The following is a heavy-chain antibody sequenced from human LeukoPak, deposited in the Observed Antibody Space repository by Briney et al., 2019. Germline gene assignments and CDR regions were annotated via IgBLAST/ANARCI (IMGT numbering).Heavy chain of an antibody. D-gene: IGHD6-13*01. Sequence: ASVNVSLQASGYTFTCYYMRWVRQAPGQGLEWMGWINPNSGGTNYAQKFQGRVTMTRDTSISTAYMELSRLRSDDTAVYYCATGYSPLYYFDYWGQGTLVTVSS. J-gene: IGHJ4*02. CDR3: ATGYSPLYYFDY. CDR2: INPNSGGT. V-gene: IGHV1-2*02. CDR1: GYTFTCYY.